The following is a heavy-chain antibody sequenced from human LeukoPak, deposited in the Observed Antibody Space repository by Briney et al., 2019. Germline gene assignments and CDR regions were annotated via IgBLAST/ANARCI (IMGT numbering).Heavy chain of an antibody. D-gene: IGHD2-15*01. J-gene: IGHJ6*03. CDR3: ARVAVAAAVYYYYYYMDV. CDR1: GYTFTSYD. CDR2: ISTYNGTT. V-gene: IGHV1-18*01. Sequence: ASVKVSCKAFGYTFTSYDISWVRQAPGQELEWMVWISTYNGTTNYAQNLQGRVTMTTDTSTNTAYMELRSLRSDDTAVYYCARVAVAAAVYYYYYYMDVWGKGTTVTVSS.